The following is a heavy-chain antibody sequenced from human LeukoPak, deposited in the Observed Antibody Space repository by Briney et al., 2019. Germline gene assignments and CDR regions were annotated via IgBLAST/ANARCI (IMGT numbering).Heavy chain of an antibody. CDR2: INPNSGGT. V-gene: IGHV1-2*02. J-gene: IGHJ4*02. CDR1: GSSFTGYY. CDR3: ARGIEGTVYY. Sequence: ASVKVSCKASGSSFTGYYMNWVRQAPGQGLEWMGWINPNSGGTSYAQNFQGRVTTTRDTSISTAYMQLSSLRSDDTAVYYCARGIEGTVYYWGQGTLVTVSS. D-gene: IGHD5/OR15-5a*01.